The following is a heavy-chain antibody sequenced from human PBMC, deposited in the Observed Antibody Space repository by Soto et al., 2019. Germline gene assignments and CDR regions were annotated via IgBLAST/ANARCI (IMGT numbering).Heavy chain of an antibody. CDR3: ARGGTPIDY. CDR2: IYYAGST. J-gene: IGHJ4*02. Sequence: SETLSLTCTASGGSMISYYWSWIRQPPGRGLEWIGFIYYAGSTKYNPSLNSRVTISVDTSKNQFSLTVTSVTAADTAVYYCARGGTPIDYWGQGTLVTVSS. CDR1: GGSMISYY. D-gene: IGHD3-16*01. V-gene: IGHV4-59*08.